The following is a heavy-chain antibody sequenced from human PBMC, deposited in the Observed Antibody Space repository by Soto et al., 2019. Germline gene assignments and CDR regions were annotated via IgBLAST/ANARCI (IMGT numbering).Heavy chain of an antibody. D-gene: IGHD1-7*01. V-gene: IGHV3-74*01. J-gene: IGHJ5*02. CDR1: VFTFSTCW. CDR3: ARETWNSS. Sequence: VGSLILACVASVFTFSTCWMHWVRKAHGKGLVWVSRVDSGGSRTNYADSVQGRFTNSRDTAKNTLYLQTSSLRAEDTGVYYCARETWNSSWGQGTRVTVSS. CDR2: VDSGGSRT.